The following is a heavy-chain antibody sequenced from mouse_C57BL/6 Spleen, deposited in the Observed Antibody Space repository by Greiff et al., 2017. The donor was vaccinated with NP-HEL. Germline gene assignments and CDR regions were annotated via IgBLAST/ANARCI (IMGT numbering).Heavy chain of an antibody. D-gene: IGHD1-1*01. CDR2: ISSGGSYT. J-gene: IGHJ2*01. Sequence: EVQVVESGGDLVKPGGSLKLSCAASGFTFSSYGMSWVRQTPDKRLEWVATISSGGSYTYYPDSVKGRFTISRDNAKNTLYLQMSSLKSEDTAMYYCAGITTDYFDYWGQGTTLTVSS. CDR3: AGITTDYFDY. CDR1: GFTFSSYG. V-gene: IGHV5-6*01.